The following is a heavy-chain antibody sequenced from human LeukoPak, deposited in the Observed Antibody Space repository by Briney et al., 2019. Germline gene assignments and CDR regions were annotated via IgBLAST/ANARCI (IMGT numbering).Heavy chain of an antibody. CDR3: ARGRYVRKRGGAAAGFLDY. CDR1: GGSFSGHY. J-gene: IGHJ4*02. CDR2: INHGGST. V-gene: IGHV4-34*01. D-gene: IGHD6-13*01. Sequence: SESLSLTPAVSGGSFSGHYWNWIRQPPGKGREWIGEINHGGSTKYNPSLTSRVTISVDTTHNQTSLRLSPVTAADTAVYYCARGRYVRKRGGAAAGFLDYWGQGTLVTVST.